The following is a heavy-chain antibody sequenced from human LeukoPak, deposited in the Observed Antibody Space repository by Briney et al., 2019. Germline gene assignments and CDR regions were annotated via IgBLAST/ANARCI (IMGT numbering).Heavy chain of an antibody. J-gene: IGHJ6*02. V-gene: IGHV4-34*01. CDR3: ARGSGLRHLKRYYYYGMDV. Sequence: SETLSLTCAVYGGSFSGYYWSWIRQPPGEGLEWIGEINHSGSTNYNPSLKSRVTISVDTSKNQFSLKLSSVTAADTAVYYCARGSGLRHLKRYYYYGMDVWGQGTTVTVSS. CDR1: GGSFSGYY. D-gene: IGHD5-12*01. CDR2: INHSGST.